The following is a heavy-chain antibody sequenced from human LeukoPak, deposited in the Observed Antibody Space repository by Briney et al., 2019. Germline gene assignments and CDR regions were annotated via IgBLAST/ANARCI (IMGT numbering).Heavy chain of an antibody. V-gene: IGHV3-11*01. CDR1: GFAFSDYY. D-gene: IGHD2-21*02. CDR3: ASSYCGGNCLVS. J-gene: IGHJ5*02. CDR2: ISSSGSTT. Sequence: GGSLRLSCAASGFAFSDYYMSWIRQAPGRGLESVSYISSSGSTTYYTDSVKGRFTISRDNAKNSLYLQMNSPRPEDTAVYYCASSYCGGNCLVSWGQGTLVTVSS.